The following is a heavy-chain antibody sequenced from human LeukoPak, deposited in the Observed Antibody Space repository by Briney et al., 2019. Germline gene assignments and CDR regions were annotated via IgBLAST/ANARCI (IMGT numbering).Heavy chain of an antibody. V-gene: IGHV1-18*01. CDR3: ARAPSTGHGDYGPFY. D-gene: IGHD4-17*01. Sequence: GASVKVSCKASGYTFTSCGISWVRQAPGQGLEWMGWISAYSGNTNYAQNLQGRVTMTTDTSTSTAYMELRSLRSDDTAVYYCARAPSTGHGDYGPFYWGQGTLVTVSS. J-gene: IGHJ4*02. CDR1: GYTFTSCG. CDR2: ISAYSGNT.